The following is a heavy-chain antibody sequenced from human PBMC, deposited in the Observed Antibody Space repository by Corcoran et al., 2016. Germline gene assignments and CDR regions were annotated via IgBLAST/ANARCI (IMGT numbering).Heavy chain of an antibody. Sequence: QVQLVQSGAEVKKPGASVKVSCKASGYTFTGYYMHWVRQAPGQGLEWMGWINPNSGGTNYAQKFQGRVTMTRDTSISTAYMELSRLRSDDTAVDYGAGGSDPCSGGSCPLYYGMDVGGQGTTVPVSS. D-gene: IGHD2-15*01. CDR3: AGGSDPCSGGSCPLYYGMDV. J-gene: IGHJ6*02. CDR2: INPNSGGT. CDR1: GYTFTGYY. V-gene: IGHV1-2*02.